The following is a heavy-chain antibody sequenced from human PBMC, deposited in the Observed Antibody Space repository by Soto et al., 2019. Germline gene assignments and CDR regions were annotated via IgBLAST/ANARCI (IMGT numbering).Heavy chain of an antibody. V-gene: IGHV1-3*04. CDR2: INTVTGNT. J-gene: IGHJ4*02. CDR1: GYTFITYA. D-gene: IGHD4-17*01. Sequence: QVQLVQSGAEVKDPGASVKVSCKASGYTFITYAIHWLRQAPGQRLEWMGWINTVTGNTKYSQKFQGRFTITRETSTSTAYMELSSLTSEDTAVYFCARDKGRDYGDFYYYWGQGTLVTVSS. CDR3: ARDKGRDYGDFYYY.